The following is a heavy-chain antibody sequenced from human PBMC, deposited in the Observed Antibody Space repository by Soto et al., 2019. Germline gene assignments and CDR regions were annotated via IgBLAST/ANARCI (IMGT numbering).Heavy chain of an antibody. CDR2: ISYDGSNK. CDR1: GFTFSSYG. D-gene: IGHD1-1*01. CDR3: AKGLEERGY. J-gene: IGHJ4*02. Sequence: GGSLRLSCAASGFTFSSYGMHWVRQAPGKGLEWVAVISYDGSNKYYADSVKGRFTISRDNSKNTLYLQMNSLRAEDTAVYYCAKGLEERGYWGQGTLVTVSS. V-gene: IGHV3-30*18.